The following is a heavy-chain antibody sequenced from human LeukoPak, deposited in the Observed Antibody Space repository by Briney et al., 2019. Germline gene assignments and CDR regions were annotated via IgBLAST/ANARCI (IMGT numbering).Heavy chain of an antibody. CDR3: ARRGESASYGDYRFDY. CDR1: GGSISSNYW. J-gene: IGHJ4*02. D-gene: IGHD4-17*01. V-gene: IGHV4-4*02. Sequence: SGTLSLTCTVSGGSISSNYWWSWIRQSPGKGLEWIGEIYHSGSTNYHPSLKSRVTMSIDKSKNQFSLILSSVTAADTAVYYCARRGESASYGDYRFDYWGQGTLVTVSS. CDR2: IYHSGST.